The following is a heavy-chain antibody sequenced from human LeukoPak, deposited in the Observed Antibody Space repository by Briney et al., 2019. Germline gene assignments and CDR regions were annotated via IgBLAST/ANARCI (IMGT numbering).Heavy chain of an antibody. CDR2: ISSSSYI. Sequence: GGSLRLSCAASGFTFSSYSMNWVRQAPGKGLEWVSSISSSSYIYYADSVKGRFTISRDNAKNSLYLQMNSLRAEDTAVYYCARVNDHPAITFGGVIAQDDAFDIWGQGTMVTVSS. V-gene: IGHV3-21*01. J-gene: IGHJ3*02. D-gene: IGHD3-16*02. CDR1: GFTFSSYS. CDR3: ARVNDHPAITFGGVIAQDDAFDI.